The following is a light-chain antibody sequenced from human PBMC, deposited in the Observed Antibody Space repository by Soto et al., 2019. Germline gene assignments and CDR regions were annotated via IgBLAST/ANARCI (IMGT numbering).Light chain of an antibody. V-gene: IGLV1-44*01. J-gene: IGLJ3*02. CDR3: AAWDDSLNAYL. CDR2: TNN. CDR1: SSNIGSNI. Sequence: QSVLTQPPSASGTPGQRVTISCSGSSSNIGSNIVNWYQQFPGTAPKLLMCTNNQRPSGVPDRFSGSKSDTSASLAISGLQSEDEADYYCAAWDDSLNAYLFGGGTQLTVL.